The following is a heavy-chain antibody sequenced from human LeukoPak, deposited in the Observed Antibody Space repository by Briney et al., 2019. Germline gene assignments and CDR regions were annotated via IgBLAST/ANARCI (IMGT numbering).Heavy chain of an antibody. Sequence: GGSLRLSCAASGFTFSTYWMTWVRQAPGKGLEWVANIKQDGSEKYYVDSVKGRFTISRDNAKNSLYLQMNSLRAEDTAVYYCARGRIAVAGTYIPSNWGPQLYYMDVWGKGTTVTVSS. J-gene: IGHJ6*03. V-gene: IGHV3-7*01. D-gene: IGHD6-19*01. CDR1: GFTFSTYW. CDR3: ARGRIAVAGTYIPSNWGPQLYYMDV. CDR2: IKQDGSEK.